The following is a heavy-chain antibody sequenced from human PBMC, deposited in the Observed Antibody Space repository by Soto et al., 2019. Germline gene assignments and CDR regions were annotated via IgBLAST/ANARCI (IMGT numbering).Heavy chain of an antibody. CDR3: AHPHHANYSDSSGQWPAFDI. CDR2: IYWDYDK. V-gene: IGHV2-5*02. D-gene: IGHD3-22*01. Sequence: QITLKESGPTLVKPTQTLTLTCTFSGFSLSTSGVVVGWIRQPPGKALEWLALIYWDYDKRYSPALKSRLTITTETSKNQVVLTMTNMDPVDTATYYCAHPHHANYSDSSGQWPAFDIWGQGTMVTVSS. J-gene: IGHJ3*02. CDR1: GFSLSTSGVV.